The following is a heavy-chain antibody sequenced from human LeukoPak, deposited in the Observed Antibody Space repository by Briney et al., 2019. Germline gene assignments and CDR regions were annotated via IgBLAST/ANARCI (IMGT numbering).Heavy chain of an antibody. J-gene: IGHJ5*02. CDR1: GFTFSSSW. CDR3: ARDGPYSTSATHPP. V-gene: IGHV3-7*03. Sequence: PGGSLRLSCAASGFTFSSSWMSWVRQAPGKGLEWVANIKQDGSEKYYVGSVKGRFAISRDNAKNSLYLQMDSLRAEDTAVYHCARDGPYSTSATHPPWGQGTLVIVSS. CDR2: IKQDGSEK. D-gene: IGHD6-6*01.